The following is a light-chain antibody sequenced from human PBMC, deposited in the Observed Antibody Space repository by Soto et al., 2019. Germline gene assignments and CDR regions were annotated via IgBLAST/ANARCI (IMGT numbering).Light chain of an antibody. CDR2: KAS. CDR3: QQYSRYPWT. V-gene: IGKV1-5*03. Sequence: DIQMTQSPFTLSASVGDRVTISCRAGQTISSWLAWYQHKPGKAPKLLIYKASTLQTGVPSRSSGSGSGTEFTLTISSLQPDDFATYFCQQYSRYPWTFGQGTKVEIK. CDR1: QTISSW. J-gene: IGKJ1*01.